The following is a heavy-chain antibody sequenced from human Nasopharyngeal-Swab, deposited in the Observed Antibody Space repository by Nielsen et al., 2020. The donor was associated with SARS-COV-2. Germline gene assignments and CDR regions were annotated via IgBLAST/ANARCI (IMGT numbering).Heavy chain of an antibody. D-gene: IGHD3-3*01. CDR3: ARDGLDYDFWSAYFMDV. V-gene: IGHV3-21*01. Sequence: GESLKISCAATGFTFNNYNFNWVRKAPGKGLEWVSSISSSSSYIYYADSVKGRFTISRDNAKNSLYLQMNSLRAEDTAAYYCARDGLDYDFWSAYFMDVWGQGTTVTVSS. CDR2: ISSSSSYI. J-gene: IGHJ6*02. CDR1: GFTFNNYN.